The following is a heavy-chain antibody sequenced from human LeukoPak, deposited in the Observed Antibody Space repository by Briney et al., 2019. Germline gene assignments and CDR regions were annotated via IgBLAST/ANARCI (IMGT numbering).Heavy chain of an antibody. Sequence: SQTLSLTCTVSGGSISSYYWSWIRQPPGKGLEWIGYIYYSGSTNYNPSLKSRVTISVDTSKNQFSLKLSSVTAADTAVYYCARGISTYYYDSSGYPEDFDYWGQGTLVTVSS. D-gene: IGHD3-22*01. CDR3: ARGISTYYYDSSGYPEDFDY. J-gene: IGHJ4*02. CDR2: IYYSGST. V-gene: IGHV4-59*01. CDR1: GGSISSYY.